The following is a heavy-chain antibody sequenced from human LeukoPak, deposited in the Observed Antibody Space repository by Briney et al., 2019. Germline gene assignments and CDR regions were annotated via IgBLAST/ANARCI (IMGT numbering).Heavy chain of an antibody. CDR3: ARAAAGLNWFDP. CDR1: GGSVSSSNFY. J-gene: IGHJ5*02. D-gene: IGHD6-13*01. CDR2: IYYTGNT. Sequence: SETLSLTCTVSGGSVSSSNFYWAWIRQPPGKGLEWIGSIYYTGNTFYNPFLKSRGTLSIDTSKNQFSLKLSSVTAADTAVYYCARAAAGLNWFDPWGQGTLVTVSS. V-gene: IGHV4-39*07.